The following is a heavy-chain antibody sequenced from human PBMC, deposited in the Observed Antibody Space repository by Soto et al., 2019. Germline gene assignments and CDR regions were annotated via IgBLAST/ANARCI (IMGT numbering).Heavy chain of an antibody. CDR2: IYYSGST. D-gene: IGHD3-9*01. CDR3: AREPKTYYDILTGYYNRHYFDY. CDR1: GGSVSSGSYY. V-gene: IGHV4-61*01. J-gene: IGHJ4*02. Sequence: SETLSLTCTVSGGSVSSGSYYWSWIRQPPGKGLEWIGYIYYSGSTNYNPSLKSRVTISVDTSKNQFSLKLSSVTAADTAVYYCAREPKTYYDILTGYYNRHYFDYWGQGTLVTVSS.